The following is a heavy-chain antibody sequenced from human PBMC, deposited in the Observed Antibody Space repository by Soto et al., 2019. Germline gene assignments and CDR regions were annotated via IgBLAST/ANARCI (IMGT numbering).Heavy chain of an antibody. V-gene: IGHV5-51*01. CDR3: ARLCSSTSCYTNYYYYGVDV. D-gene: IGHD2-2*02. Sequence: GEALKISCKGSGYSFTSYWIGWVRQMPGKGLEWMGIIYPGDSDTRYSPSFQGQVTISADKSISTAYLQWSSLKASDTAMYYCARLCSSTSCYTNYYYYGVDVWGQGTTVTVSS. CDR2: IYPGDSDT. J-gene: IGHJ6*02. CDR1: GYSFTSYW.